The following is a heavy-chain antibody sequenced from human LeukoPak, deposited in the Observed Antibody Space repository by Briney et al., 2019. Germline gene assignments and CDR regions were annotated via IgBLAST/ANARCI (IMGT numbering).Heavy chain of an antibody. CDR1: GFTFSSYW. D-gene: IGHD3-9*01. Sequence: PGGSLRLSCAASGFTFSSYWMSWVRQAPGKGLEWVANIKQDGSEKYYVDSVKGRFTISRDNAKNSLYLQMNSLRAEDTAVYYCASVVLRYFDWSFYFDYWGQGTLVTVSS. CDR3: ASVVLRYFDWSFYFDY. J-gene: IGHJ4*02. V-gene: IGHV3-7*01. CDR2: IKQDGSEK.